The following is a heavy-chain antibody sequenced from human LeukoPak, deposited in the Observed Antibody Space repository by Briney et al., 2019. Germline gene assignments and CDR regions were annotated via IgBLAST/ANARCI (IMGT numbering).Heavy chain of an antibody. D-gene: IGHD6-19*01. J-gene: IGHJ4*02. CDR1: GLNVSTNY. CDR2: IYSYGRT. CDR3: ARGTSSGWYGNY. V-gene: IGHV3-53*01. Sequence: GGSLRLSCAASGLNVSTNYMSWVRQAPGKGLEWVSVIYSYGRTDYADSVKGRFTISRDNSKNTLYLQMNSLRAEDTAVYYCARGTSSGWYGNYWGQGTLVTVSS.